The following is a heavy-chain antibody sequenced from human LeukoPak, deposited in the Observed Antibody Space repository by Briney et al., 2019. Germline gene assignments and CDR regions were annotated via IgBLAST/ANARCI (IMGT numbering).Heavy chain of an antibody. CDR1: GYSISSGYY. Sequence: SETLSLTCAVSGYSISSGYYWGWIRQPPGKGLEWIGSIYHSGSTYYDPSLKSRVTISVDTSKNQFSLKLSSVTAADTAVYYCARQVVPAAIHSQFYFDYWGQGTLVTVSS. CDR2: IYHSGST. CDR3: ARQVVPAAIHSQFYFDY. J-gene: IGHJ4*02. V-gene: IGHV4-38-2*01. D-gene: IGHD2-2*02.